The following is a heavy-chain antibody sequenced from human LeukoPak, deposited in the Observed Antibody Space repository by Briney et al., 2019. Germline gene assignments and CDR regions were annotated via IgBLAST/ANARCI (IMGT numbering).Heavy chain of an antibody. J-gene: IGHJ4*02. CDR3: TRAVAADDFSPGY. D-gene: IGHD3/OR15-3a*01. V-gene: IGHV3-21*01. CDR2: ISSTSRYI. CDR1: GSTFSRHS. Sequence: PGGSLRLSCAASGSTFSRHSMNWVRQAPGKGLEWVSYISSTSRYIYYADSVKGRFTISRDNAKNSVYLQMNSLRAEDTAVYYCTRAVAADDFSPGYWGQGTLLTVSS.